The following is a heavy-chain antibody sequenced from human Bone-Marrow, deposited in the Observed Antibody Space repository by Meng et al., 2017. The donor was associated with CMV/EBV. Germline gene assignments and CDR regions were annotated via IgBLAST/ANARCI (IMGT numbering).Heavy chain of an antibody. J-gene: IGHJ4*02. V-gene: IGHV3-30-3*01. CDR2: ISYDGSNK. CDR3: ARDSFGELGFDY. D-gene: IGHD3-10*01. CDR1: GVTFSSYA. Sequence: SCAASGVTFSSYAMHWVRQAPGKGLEWVAVISYDGSNKYYADSVKGRFTISRDNSKNTLYLQMNSLRAEDTAVYYCARDSFGELGFDYWGQGTLVTVSS.